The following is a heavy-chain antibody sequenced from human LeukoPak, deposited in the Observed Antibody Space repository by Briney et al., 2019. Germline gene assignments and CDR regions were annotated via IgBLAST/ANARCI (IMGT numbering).Heavy chain of an antibody. CDR1: GGSISSGDYY. V-gene: IGHV4-30-4*01. Sequence: SETLSLTCTVSGGSISSGDYYWSWIRQPPGKGLEWLAYMYYSGSTYYNTSLKSRVTMSADTSKNQLSLKLSSVTAADTAVYYCSRPYYYDSRIDPWGQGILVTVSS. CDR2: MYYSGST. CDR3: SRPYYYDSRIDP. D-gene: IGHD3-22*01. J-gene: IGHJ5*02.